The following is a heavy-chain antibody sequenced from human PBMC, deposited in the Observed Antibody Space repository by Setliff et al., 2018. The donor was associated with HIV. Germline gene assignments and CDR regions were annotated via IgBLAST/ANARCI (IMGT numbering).Heavy chain of an antibody. J-gene: IGHJ6*03. CDR3: ARGDYYYYYMDV. V-gene: IGHV4-59*01. Sequence: SETLSLTCTVSGGSITNYYWNWIRQPPGKGLEWIGYIYYSGSTNYNPSLKSRVTISVDTSKKQLSLKLNSVTAADTAVYYCARGDYYYYYMDVWGKGTTVTVSS. CDR1: GGSITNYY. CDR2: IYYSGST.